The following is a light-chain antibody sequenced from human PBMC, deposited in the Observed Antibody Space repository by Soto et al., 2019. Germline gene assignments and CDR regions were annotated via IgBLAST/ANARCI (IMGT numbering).Light chain of an antibody. CDR3: QQYGRSPYT. J-gene: IGKJ2*01. CDR2: AVS. CDR1: QSLSNTY. Sequence: EIVFTQAPGTLSFSPGEGATLSCRASQSLSNTYLAWYQQKPGQAPRLLIYAVSSRATGIPDRFSGSGSGTDFTLTISRLEPEDFAVYYCQQYGRSPYTFGQGTKVDIK. V-gene: IGKV3-20*01.